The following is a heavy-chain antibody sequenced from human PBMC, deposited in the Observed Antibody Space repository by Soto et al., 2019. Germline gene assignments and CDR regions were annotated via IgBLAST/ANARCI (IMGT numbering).Heavy chain of an antibody. CDR1: GGSISSSNW. D-gene: IGHD6-19*01. CDR3: ARVAVAGTRVDY. Sequence: QVQLQESGPGLVKPSGTLSLTCAVSGGSISSSNWWSWVRQPPGKGLEWIGEIYHSGSTNYNPSRKSRGTISVDTSKNQFSLKLSSVTAADTAVYYCARVAVAGTRVDYWGQGTLVTVSS. CDR2: IYHSGST. J-gene: IGHJ4*02. V-gene: IGHV4-4*02.